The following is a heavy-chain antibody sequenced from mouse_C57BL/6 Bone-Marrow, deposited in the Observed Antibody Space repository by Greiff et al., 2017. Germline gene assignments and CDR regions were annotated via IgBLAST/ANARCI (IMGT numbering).Heavy chain of an antibody. CDR1: GYTFTDYY. J-gene: IGHJ1*03. V-gene: IGHV1-76*01. D-gene: IGHD1-1*01. Sequence: QVQLQQSGAELVRPGASVKLSCKASGYTFTDYYINWVKQRPGQGLEWIARIYPGSGNTYYNEKFKGKATLTAEKSSSTAYMQLSSLTSEDSAVYFGARRYDGSYWYFDVWGTGTTVTVSS. CDR2: IYPGSGNT. CDR3: ARRYDGSYWYFDV.